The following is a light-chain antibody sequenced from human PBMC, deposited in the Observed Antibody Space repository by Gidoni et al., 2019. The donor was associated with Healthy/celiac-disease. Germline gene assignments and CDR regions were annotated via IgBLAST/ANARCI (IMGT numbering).Light chain of an antibody. V-gene: IGKV3-11*01. J-gene: IGKJ4*01. CDR2: DAI. CDR3: QQRSIWPPVT. CDR1: QSVSSY. Sequence: EIVLTQSPATLSLSPGERATLSCRASQSVSSYLAWSQQKPGQAPRLLIYDAINRATGIPARFSGSGSGTDFTLTISSLEPEDCAVYYCQQRSIWPPVTFGGGTKVEIK.